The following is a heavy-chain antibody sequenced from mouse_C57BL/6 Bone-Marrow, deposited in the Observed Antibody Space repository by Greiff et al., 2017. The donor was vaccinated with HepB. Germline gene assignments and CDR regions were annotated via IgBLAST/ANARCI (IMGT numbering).Heavy chain of an antibody. CDR1: GFTFSSYG. D-gene: IGHD2-2*01. V-gene: IGHV5-6*03. Sequence: EVKLMESGGGLVQPGGSLKLSCAASGFTFSSYGMSWVRQTPDKRLEWVATISSGGSYTYYPDSVKGRFTISRDNAKNTLYLQMSSLKSEDTAMYYCARRTMVVDYWGQGTTLTVSS. CDR3: ARRTMVVDY. J-gene: IGHJ2*01. CDR2: ISSGGSYT.